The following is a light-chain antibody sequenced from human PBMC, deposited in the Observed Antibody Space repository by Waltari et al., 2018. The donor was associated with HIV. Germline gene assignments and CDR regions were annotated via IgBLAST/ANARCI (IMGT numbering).Light chain of an antibody. CDR3: QHYHSDPPT. Sequence: IRMTQSPSSFSASIGDRVTITCRASQGISNSVAWYQQKPGAAPKLLVYDASVLQSGVPSKFSRGGSGSDFSLTISCLQSEDFATYYFQHYHSDPPTFGPGTRVEIK. V-gene: IGKV1-8*01. CDR1: QGISNS. CDR2: DAS. J-gene: IGKJ1*01.